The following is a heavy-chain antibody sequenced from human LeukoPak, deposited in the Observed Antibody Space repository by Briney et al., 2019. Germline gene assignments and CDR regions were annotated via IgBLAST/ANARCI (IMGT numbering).Heavy chain of an antibody. Sequence: SETLSLTCTVSGGSVSSSNFYWAWIRQPPGKGLEWIGSIYYTGNTFYNPSLKSRVTISVDTSKNQFSLKLSSVTAADTAVYYCARAERFLIPHYYYMDVWGKGTTVTVSS. D-gene: IGHD3-3*01. J-gene: IGHJ6*03. CDR3: ARAERFLIPHYYYMDV. CDR2: IYYTGNT. CDR1: GGSVSSSNFY. V-gene: IGHV4-39*07.